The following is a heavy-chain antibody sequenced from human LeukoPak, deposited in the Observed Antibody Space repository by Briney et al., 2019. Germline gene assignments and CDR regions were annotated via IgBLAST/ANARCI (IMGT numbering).Heavy chain of an antibody. V-gene: IGHV5-51*01. Sequence: GGSLEISGQGSGFHFTAYWIAGVRQLHGKGLEGMGISHPFISDTTHTPSFPGQVTISAAKSTTPAYLQFNSLKASDTAMYYCARHQYYYDSSGNYGWFDSWGQGTLVTVSS. CDR1: GFHFTAYW. J-gene: IGHJ5*01. CDR2: SHPFISDT. D-gene: IGHD3-22*01. CDR3: ARHQYYYDSSGNYGWFDS.